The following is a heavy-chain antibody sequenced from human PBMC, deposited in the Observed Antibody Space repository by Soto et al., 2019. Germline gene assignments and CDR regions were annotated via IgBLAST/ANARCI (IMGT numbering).Heavy chain of an antibody. CDR2: INPNNGAT. V-gene: IGHV1-2*02. CDR1: RYIFTAYF. CDR3: ASHDTGARFDP. D-gene: IGHD1-1*01. Sequence: QVQLVQSGAEVKKPGASVKVSCKAPRYIFTAYFMHWVRQAPGQGLEWMGWINPNNGATHYGLSFQGGVTMTRDTSISTAYMELSSLRSDDTAVYYCASHDTGARFDPWGQGTLVIVSS. J-gene: IGHJ5*02.